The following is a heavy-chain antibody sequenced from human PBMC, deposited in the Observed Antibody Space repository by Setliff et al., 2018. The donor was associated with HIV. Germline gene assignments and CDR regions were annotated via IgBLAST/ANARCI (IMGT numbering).Heavy chain of an antibody. V-gene: IGHV3-49*04. CDR3: AAMGVEVVSYYYGMDV. J-gene: IGHJ6*02. CDR1: GFTFGVYA. Sequence: PGGSLRLSCAASGFTFGVYAMSWVRQAPGKGREWVGFIRSKAYAGTTEYAASVKGRFTISRDDSKSIAYLQMNSLKTEDTAVYYCAAMGVEVVSYYYGMDVWGQGTTVTVSS. CDR2: IRSKAYAGTT. D-gene: IGHD2-2*01.